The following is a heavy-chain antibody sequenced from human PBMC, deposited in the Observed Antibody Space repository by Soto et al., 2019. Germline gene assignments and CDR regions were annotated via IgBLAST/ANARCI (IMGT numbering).Heavy chain of an antibody. D-gene: IGHD3-9*01. V-gene: IGHV4-30-4*01. J-gene: IGHJ4*02. CDR2: IYYSGST. Sequence: SETLSLTCTVSGGSISSGDYYWSWIRQPPGKGLEWIGYIYYSGSTYYNPSLKSRVTISVDTSKNQFSLKLSSVTAADTAVYYCARGTRYYDILTGYSQGWYLDYWGQGTLVTVSS. CDR1: GGSISSGDYY. CDR3: ARGTRYYDILTGYSQGWYLDY.